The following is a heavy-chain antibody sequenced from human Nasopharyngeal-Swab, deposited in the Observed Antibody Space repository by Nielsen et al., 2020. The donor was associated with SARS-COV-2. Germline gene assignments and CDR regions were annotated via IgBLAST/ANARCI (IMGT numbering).Heavy chain of an antibody. CDR1: GYTFTSYG. D-gene: IGHD3-22*01. J-gene: IGHJ4*02. V-gene: IGHV1-18*01. CDR3: ARDWLFYYDSSRRLDY. Sequence: ASVKASCKASGYTFTSYGISWVRQAPGQGLEWMGWISAYNGNTNYAQKLQGRVTMTTDTSTSTAYMELRSLRSDDTAVYYCARDWLFYYDSSRRLDYWGQGTLVTVSS. CDR2: ISAYNGNT.